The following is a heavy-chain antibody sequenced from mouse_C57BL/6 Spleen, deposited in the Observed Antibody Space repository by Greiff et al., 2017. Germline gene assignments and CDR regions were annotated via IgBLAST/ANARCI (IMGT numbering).Heavy chain of an antibody. J-gene: IGHJ1*03. V-gene: IGHV1-81*01. CDR2: IYPRSGNT. CDR1: GYTFTSYG. Sequence: QVQLKQPGTELVKPGASVKLSCKASGYTFTSYGISWVKQRTGQGLGWIGEIYPRSGNTYYNEKFKGKATLTADKSSSTAYMELRSLTSEDSAVYFCANSNRYFDVWGTGTTVTVSS. D-gene: IGHD2-5*01. CDR3: ANSNRYFDV.